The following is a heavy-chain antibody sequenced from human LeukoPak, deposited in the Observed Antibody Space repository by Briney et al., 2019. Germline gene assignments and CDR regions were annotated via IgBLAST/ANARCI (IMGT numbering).Heavy chain of an antibody. V-gene: IGHV3-30*02. D-gene: IGHD2-15*01. Sequence: GGSLRLSCAASGFTFSSYGMHWVRQAPGKGLEGVAFIRYDGSNKYYADSVKGRFTISRDNSKNTLYLQMNSLRAEDTAVYYCAKDGSLHYYYYYYMDVWGKGTTVTISS. CDR3: AKDGSLHYYYYYYMDV. J-gene: IGHJ6*03. CDR1: GFTFSSYG. CDR2: IRYDGSNK.